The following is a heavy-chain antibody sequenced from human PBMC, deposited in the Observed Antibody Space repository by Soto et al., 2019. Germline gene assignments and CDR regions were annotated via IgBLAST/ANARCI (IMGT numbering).Heavy chain of an antibody. CDR2: IHTTEST. Sequence: PSETLSLTCTVSGDSISWYYWSWIRQPAGKGMEWIGRIHTTESTNYNPSLKSRVTMSIDTSNNQFSLRLSSLTAADTAVYYCVRALSSAAGLYFDYWGQGTMVTVSS. CDR1: GDSISWYY. D-gene: IGHD6-13*01. CDR3: VRALSSAAGLYFDY. V-gene: IGHV4-4*07. J-gene: IGHJ4*02.